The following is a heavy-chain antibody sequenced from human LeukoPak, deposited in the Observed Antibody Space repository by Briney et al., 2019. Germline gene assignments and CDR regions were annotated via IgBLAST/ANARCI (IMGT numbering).Heavy chain of an antibody. CDR2: ISGSGGST. Sequence: GGSLRLSCAASGFTFSSYAMSWVRQAPGKGLEWVSAISGSGGSTYYADSVKGRFTISRDNAKNSLYLQMNSLRAEDTAVYYCARDGITIFGVVIILDYWGQGTLVTVSS. J-gene: IGHJ4*02. D-gene: IGHD3-3*01. CDR1: GFTFSSYA. CDR3: ARDGITIFGVVIILDY. V-gene: IGHV3-23*01.